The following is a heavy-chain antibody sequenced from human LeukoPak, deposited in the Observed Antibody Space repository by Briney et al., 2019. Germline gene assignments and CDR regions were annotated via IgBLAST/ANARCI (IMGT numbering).Heavy chain of an antibody. CDR3: VVVTANDAFDI. Sequence: SETLSLTCTVSGGSISSSSYYWGWIRQPPGKGLEWIGSIYYSGSTYYNPSLKSRVTISVETSKNQFSLKLSSVTAADTAVYYSVVVTANDAFDIWGQGTMVTVSS. V-gene: IGHV4-39*01. D-gene: IGHD2-21*02. CDR1: GGSISSSSYY. CDR2: IYYSGST. J-gene: IGHJ3*02.